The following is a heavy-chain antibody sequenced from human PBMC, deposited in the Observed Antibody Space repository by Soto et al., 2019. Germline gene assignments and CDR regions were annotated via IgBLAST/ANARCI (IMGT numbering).Heavy chain of an antibody. V-gene: IGHV3-48*02. CDR1: GFTFSSYS. Sequence: GGSLRLSCAASGFTFSSYSMNWVRQAPGKGLEWVSYISSSSSTIYYADSVKGRFTISRDNAKNSLYLQMNSLRDEDTAVYYCARDQGFVPAAISSGQGSYWGQGTLVTVSS. D-gene: IGHD2-2*01. CDR2: ISSSSSTI. J-gene: IGHJ4*02. CDR3: ARDQGFVPAAISSGQGSY.